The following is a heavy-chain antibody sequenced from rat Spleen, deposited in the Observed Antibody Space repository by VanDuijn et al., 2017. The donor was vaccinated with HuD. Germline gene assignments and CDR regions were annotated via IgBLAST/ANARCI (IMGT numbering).Heavy chain of an antibody. Sequence: EVQLVESDGGLVQPGRSLKLSCAASGFTFSDYYMAWVRQAPTKGLEWVASISTGGGNTYYRDSVKGRFTISRDNAKNTLYLQMDSLRSEDTATYYCAREAGIPFHYFDYWGQGVMVTVSS. CDR2: ISTGGGNT. D-gene: IGHD1-4*01. CDR3: AREAGIPFHYFDY. V-gene: IGHV5-25*01. J-gene: IGHJ2*01. CDR1: GFTFSDYY.